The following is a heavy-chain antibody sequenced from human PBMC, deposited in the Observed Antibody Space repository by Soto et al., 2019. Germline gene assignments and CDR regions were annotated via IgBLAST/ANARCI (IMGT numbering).Heavy chain of an antibody. J-gene: IGHJ4*02. CDR3: AREGGSGPDY. D-gene: IGHD6-19*01. V-gene: IGHV3-33*01. Sequence: QVQLVESGGGVVQPGRSLRLSCAASGFTFSSYGMHWVRQAPGKGLEWVAFMWYDGSNKYYADSVKARFTISRDNSKNTLYLQMNSLRAEDTAVYYCAREGGSGPDYWGQGTLVTVSS. CDR1: GFTFSSYG. CDR2: MWYDGSNK.